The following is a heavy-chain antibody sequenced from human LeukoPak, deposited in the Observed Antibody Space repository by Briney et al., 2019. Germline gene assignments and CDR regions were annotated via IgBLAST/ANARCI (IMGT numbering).Heavy chain of an antibody. CDR3: ARGPHSAVAGFDY. CDR1: GGTFSSYA. CDR2: IIPIFGTA. Sequence: SVKVSCKASGGTFSSYAINWVRQAPGQGLEWMGGIIPIFGTANYAQKFQGRVTITADESTSTAYMEQSSLRSGDTAVYYCARGPHSAVAGFDYWGQGTLVTVSS. V-gene: IGHV1-69*13. D-gene: IGHD6-19*01. J-gene: IGHJ4*02.